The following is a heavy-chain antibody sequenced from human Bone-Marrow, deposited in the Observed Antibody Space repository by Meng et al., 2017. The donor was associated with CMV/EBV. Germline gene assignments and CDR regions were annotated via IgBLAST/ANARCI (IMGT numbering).Heavy chain of an antibody. CDR3: ARSQGLPAASHYYYYYYGRDV. Sequence: GSLRLSCTVSGGSVRSYYWSWIRQPPGKGLEWIGNIYYSGSTNYNPSLKSRVTISVDTSKNQFSLKLSSVTAADTAVYYCARSQGLPAASHYYYYYYGRDVWGQGNTVTV. J-gene: IGHJ6*02. CDR1: GGSVRSYY. CDR2: IYYSGST. D-gene: IGHD2-2*01. V-gene: IGHV4-59*02.